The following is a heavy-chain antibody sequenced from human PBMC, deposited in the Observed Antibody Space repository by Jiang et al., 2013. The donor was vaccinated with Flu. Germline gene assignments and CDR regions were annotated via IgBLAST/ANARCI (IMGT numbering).Heavy chain of an antibody. Sequence: KPTQTLTLTCTYSGFSLTTATSGVGAGWIRQPPGEALEWLANIYWDDDNRYSPSLKSRLTITKDTSKNQVVLTMTNMDPLDTATYYCAHFPLRGYCSGGTCHVYGDFDYWGQGTLVTVST. J-gene: IGHJ4*02. CDR3: AHFPLRGYCSGGTCHVYGDFDY. CDR2: IYWDDDN. V-gene: IGHV2-5*02. D-gene: IGHD2-15*01. CDR1: GFSLTTATSGVG.